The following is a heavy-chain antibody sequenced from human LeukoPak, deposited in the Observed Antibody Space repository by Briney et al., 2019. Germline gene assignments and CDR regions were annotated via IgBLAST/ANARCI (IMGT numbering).Heavy chain of an antibody. Sequence: PGGSLRLSCTVSGFTLSSYEMSWIRQAPGKGLEWVSSVDYSADSTHYADSVRGRFTISRDNAKTSLSLHMNSLRAEDTAVYYCARHLSGVTGYTYGRGIDYWGQGTLVTVSS. CDR2: SVDYSADST. J-gene: IGHJ4*02. V-gene: IGHV3-66*04. CDR1: GFTLSSYE. D-gene: IGHD5-18*01. CDR3: ARHLSGVTGYTYGRGIDY.